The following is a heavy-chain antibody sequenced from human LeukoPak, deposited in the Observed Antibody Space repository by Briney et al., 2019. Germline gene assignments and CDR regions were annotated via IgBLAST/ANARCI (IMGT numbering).Heavy chain of an antibody. Sequence: SETLSLTCTVSGGSISGHYWSWIRQPPGKGLEWIGFVSYSRNTNYNPSLNGRVTISLDTSKSQFSLSLNSVTAADTAVYYCARGGPLRYFDWLFAGHFDYWGQGTLVTVSS. CDR3: ARGGPLRYFDWLFAGHFDY. D-gene: IGHD3-9*01. V-gene: IGHV4-59*11. CDR1: GGSISGHY. CDR2: VSYSRNT. J-gene: IGHJ4*02.